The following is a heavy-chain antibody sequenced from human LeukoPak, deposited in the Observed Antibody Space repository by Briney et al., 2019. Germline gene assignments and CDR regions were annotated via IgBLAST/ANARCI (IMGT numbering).Heavy chain of an antibody. CDR2: IYSNSGGT. Sequence: ASVKVSCKAFGYTFTGYRIHWVRQAPGQGLEWMGRIYSNSGGTNYAQKFQGRVTMTRDTSISTAYMELSRLRSDDTAVYYCARDRSDAFDFWGQGTMVTVSS. V-gene: IGHV1-2*06. CDR3: ARDRSDAFDF. J-gene: IGHJ3*01. CDR1: GYTFTGYR.